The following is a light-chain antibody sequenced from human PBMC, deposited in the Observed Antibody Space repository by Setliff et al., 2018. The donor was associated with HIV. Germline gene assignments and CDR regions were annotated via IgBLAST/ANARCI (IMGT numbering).Light chain of an antibody. CDR1: NSDIGTYDL. CDR2: EVK. V-gene: IGLV2-23*02. J-gene: IGLJ1*01. Sequence: QSALTQPASVSGSPGQAITISCTGNNSDIGTYDLVSWYQQHPGRAPKLTIFEVKRRPSEVSNRFSGSKPGNTASLTISGLQAEDEATYFCSSYTGSDTFDVFGTGTKVTVL. CDR3: SSYTGSDTFDV.